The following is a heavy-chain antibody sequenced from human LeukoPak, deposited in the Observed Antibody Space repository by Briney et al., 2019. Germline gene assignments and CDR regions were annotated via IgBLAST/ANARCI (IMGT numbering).Heavy chain of an antibody. Sequence: GASVKVSCKASGYTFTSYYMHWVRQAPGQGLEWMGIINPSGGSTSYAQKFQGRVTMTRDMSTSTVYMELSSLRSEDTAVYYCARDVFSEGWGSNYRTKDDAFDIWGQGTMVTVSP. CDR2: INPSGGST. J-gene: IGHJ3*02. D-gene: IGHD3-10*01. CDR3: ARDVFSEGWGSNYRTKDDAFDI. CDR1: GYTFTSYY. V-gene: IGHV1-46*01.